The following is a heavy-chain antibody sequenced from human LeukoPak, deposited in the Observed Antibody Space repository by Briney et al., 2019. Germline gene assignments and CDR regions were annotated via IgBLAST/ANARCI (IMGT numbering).Heavy chain of an antibody. CDR3: ARRKGDTYYYDSSGYRYYFDY. V-gene: IGHV4-38-2*01. D-gene: IGHD3-22*01. J-gene: IGHJ4*02. Sequence: PSETPSLTCAVSGYSISSGYYWGWIRQPPGKGLEWIGSIYHSGSTYYNPSLKSRVTISVDTSKNQFSLKLSSVTAADTAVYYCARRKGDTYYYDSSGYRYYFDYWGQGTLVTVSS. CDR2: IYHSGST. CDR1: GYSISSGYY.